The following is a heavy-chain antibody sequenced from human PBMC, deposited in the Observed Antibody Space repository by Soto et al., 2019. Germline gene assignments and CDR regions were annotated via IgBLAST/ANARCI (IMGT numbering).Heavy chain of an antibody. J-gene: IGHJ3*02. V-gene: IGHV1-18*04. CDR1: GYTFTSYG. D-gene: IGHD6-19*01. CDR3: ARDHSSGWYPDAFEI. CDR2: ISAYNGNT. Sequence: GASVKVSCKASGYTFTSYGISWVRQAPGQGLEWMGWISAYNGNTNYAQKLQGRVTMTTDTSTSTAYMELRSLRSDDTAAYYCARDHSSGWYPDAFEIWGQGTMVTVSS.